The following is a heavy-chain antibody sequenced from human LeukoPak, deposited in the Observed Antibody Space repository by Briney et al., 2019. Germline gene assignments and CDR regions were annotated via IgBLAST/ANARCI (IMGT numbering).Heavy chain of an antibody. CDR1: GFTFSTYA. CDR3: AKRPRDSSGYFLGAFDG. D-gene: IGHD3-22*01. J-gene: IGHJ3*01. V-gene: IGHV3-23*01. CDR2: IGASGAET. Sequence: GGSLRLSCTASGFTFSTYAMTWVRQAPGKGLDWVSAIGASGAETYYADSAKGGFTVSRDNSKNTLYLQMSSLRADDTAVYFCAKRPRDSSGYFLGAFDGWGQGTTVTVSS.